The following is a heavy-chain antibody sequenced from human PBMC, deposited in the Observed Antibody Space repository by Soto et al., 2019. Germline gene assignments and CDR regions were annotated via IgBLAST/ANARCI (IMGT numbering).Heavy chain of an antibody. Sequence: PGGSLRLSCAASVFTFSRHTMHWVRQAPGKGLEWVASISYDGSNKYYADSVKGRFTISRDSSENTLFLQMNSLRVEDTAVYYCAKDLSILATIKYFDSWGQGTLVTVSS. CDR2: ISYDGSNK. CDR1: VFTFSRHT. J-gene: IGHJ4*02. CDR3: AKDLSILATIKYFDS. D-gene: IGHD5-12*01. V-gene: IGHV3-30*04.